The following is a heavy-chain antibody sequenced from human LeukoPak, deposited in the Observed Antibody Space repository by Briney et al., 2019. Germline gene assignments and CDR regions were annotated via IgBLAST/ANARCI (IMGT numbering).Heavy chain of an antibody. CDR1: GFTFSSYA. Sequence: GGSLRLSCAASGFTFSSYAMSWVRQAPGKGLEWVSAISGSGGSTYYTDSVKGRFTISRDNSKNTLYLQMNSLRAEDTAVYYCAKDAPVNIVVVPAANSWGQGTLVTVSS. CDR2: ISGSGGST. J-gene: IGHJ4*02. D-gene: IGHD2-2*01. V-gene: IGHV3-23*01. CDR3: AKDAPVNIVVVPAANS.